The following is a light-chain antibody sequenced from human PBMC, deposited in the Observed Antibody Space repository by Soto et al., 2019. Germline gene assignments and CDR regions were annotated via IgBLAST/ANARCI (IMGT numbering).Light chain of an antibody. J-gene: IGKJ1*01. V-gene: IGKV1-27*01. Sequence: DIQMTQSPSSLSASVGDRVTITCRASQGISNYLAWYQQKPGKVPKLLIYAASTLRSGVPSRFSGSGSGTAFTLTISSLQPEDVATYYCQKYNSVPWTFGQGTKVEIK. CDR2: AAS. CDR3: QKYNSVPWT. CDR1: QGISNY.